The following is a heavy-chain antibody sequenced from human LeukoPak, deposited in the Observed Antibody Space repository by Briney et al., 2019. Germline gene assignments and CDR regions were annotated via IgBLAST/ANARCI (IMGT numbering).Heavy chain of an antibody. CDR1: GFTYSSYA. CDR2: ISYDGSNK. J-gene: IGHJ1*01. V-gene: IGHV3-30-3*01. CDR3: AKGSIVGATEYFQH. D-gene: IGHD1-26*01. Sequence: GGSLRLSCAASGFTYSSYAMHWVRQAPGKGLEWVAVISYDGSNKYYADSVKGRFTVSRDNSKNTLYLQMNSLRAEDTAVYYCAKGSIVGATEYFQHWGQGTLVTVSS.